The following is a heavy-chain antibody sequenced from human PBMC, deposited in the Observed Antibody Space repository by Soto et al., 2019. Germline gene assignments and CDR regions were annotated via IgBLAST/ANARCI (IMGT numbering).Heavy chain of an antibody. CDR3: ARVSSGWWYFAY. CDR2: IYYSGST. D-gene: IGHD6-19*01. J-gene: IGHJ4*02. CDR1: GGSISSYY. Sequence: SETLSLTCTVSGGSISSYYWSWIRQPPGKGLEWIGYIYYSGSTNYNPSLKSRVTISVNTSKNQFSLKLTSVTAADTAVYYCARVSSGWWYFAYRAQRTLVPGSS. V-gene: IGHV4-59*01.